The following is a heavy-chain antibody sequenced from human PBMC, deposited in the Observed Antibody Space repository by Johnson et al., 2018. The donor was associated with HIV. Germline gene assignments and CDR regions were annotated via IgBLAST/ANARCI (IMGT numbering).Heavy chain of an antibody. V-gene: IGHV3-20*04. CDR2: SNWNGGST. CDR1: GFTFSSYG. D-gene: IGHD2-2*01. CDR3: ARGYCSSTSCYAFFLPFDI. Sequence: VQLVESGGGLVQPGGSLRLSCAASGFTFSSYGMSWVRQAPGKGLEWVSGSNWNGGSTGYADSVKGRFTISRDNAKNSLYLQMNSLRAEDTALYYCARGYCSSTSCYAFFLPFDIWGQGTMVTVSS. J-gene: IGHJ3*02.